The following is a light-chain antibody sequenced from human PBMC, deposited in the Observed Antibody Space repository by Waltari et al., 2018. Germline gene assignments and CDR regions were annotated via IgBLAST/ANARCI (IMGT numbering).Light chain of an antibody. CDR1: TSNIRTYY. CDR2: GTN. CDR3: QSYDTTLGVV. J-gene: IGLJ2*01. V-gene: IGLV1-40*01. Sequence: QSVLTPPPSVSGAPGQRVSISCTGTTSNIRTYYVSWYQQGPGKAPKLIIYGTNTRPLGVPDRFFGSQSGTSASLAIIGLQAEDEADYYCQSYDTTLGVVFGGGTKLTVL.